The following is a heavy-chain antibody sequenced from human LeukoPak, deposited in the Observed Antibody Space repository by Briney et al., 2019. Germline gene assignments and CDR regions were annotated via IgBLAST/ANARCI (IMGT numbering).Heavy chain of an antibody. CDR2: ISGSGTYI. J-gene: IGHJ6*02. CDR3: ARVGCTTGSCSTRAKIYFAMDV. CDR1: QFTFGSYS. D-gene: IGHD2-15*01. Sequence: GGSLRLSCAASQFTFGSYSMNWVRQAPGKGLEWVSSISGSGTYISYADSVKGRFTISRDNAKTSLYLQMNSLIDEDTAVYYCARVGCTTGSCSTRAKIYFAMDVWGQGTTVTVSS. V-gene: IGHV3-21*06.